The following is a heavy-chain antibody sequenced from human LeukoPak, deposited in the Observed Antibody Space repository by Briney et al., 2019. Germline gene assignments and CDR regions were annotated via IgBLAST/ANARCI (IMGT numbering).Heavy chain of an antibody. J-gene: IGHJ4*02. CDR3: ARDLAGSYSETRVDY. CDR2: ISRSSSYI. V-gene: IGHV3-21*01. Sequence: GGSLRLSCAASGFTFSSYSMNWVRQAPGKGLEWVSSISRSSSYIYYADSVKGRFTISRDNAKNSLYLQMNSLRAEDTAVYYCARDLAGSYSETRVDYWGQGTLVTVSS. CDR1: GFTFSSYS. D-gene: IGHD3-10*01.